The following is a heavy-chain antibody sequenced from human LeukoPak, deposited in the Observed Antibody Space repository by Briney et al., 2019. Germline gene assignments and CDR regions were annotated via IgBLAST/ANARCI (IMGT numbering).Heavy chain of an antibody. CDR1: GYSFTSYW. J-gene: IGHJ6*03. CDR2: IYPGDSDT. Sequence: GESLKISCKGSGYSFTSYWIGWVRQMPGKGLEGMGIIYPGDSDTRYSPSFQGQVTISADKSISTAYLQWSSLKASDTAMYYCARHGVVTGGYYYYDMDVWGKGTTVTVSS. D-gene: IGHD2-2*01. V-gene: IGHV5-51*01. CDR3: ARHGVVTGGYYYYDMDV.